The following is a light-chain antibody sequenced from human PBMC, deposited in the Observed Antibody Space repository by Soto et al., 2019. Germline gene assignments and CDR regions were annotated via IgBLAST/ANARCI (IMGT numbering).Light chain of an antibody. CDR1: QSVGIY. J-gene: IGKJ1*01. Sequence: EIVMTQSPATLSVSPGERATLSCRASQSVGIYLAWYQQKPGQAPRLLIYYASTRAAGVPARFSGGGSGTEFTLTLSNLQSEDFAIYHCQQYDNLPPWTFGQGTKVEIK. V-gene: IGKV3-15*01. CDR2: YAS. CDR3: QQYDNLPPWT.